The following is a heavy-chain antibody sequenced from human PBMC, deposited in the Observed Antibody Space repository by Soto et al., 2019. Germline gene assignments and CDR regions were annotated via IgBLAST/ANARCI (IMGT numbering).Heavy chain of an antibody. J-gene: IGHJ4*02. CDR2: IGGRGGHT. V-gene: IGHV3-23*01. Sequence: PGGSLRLSCAASGFTFTDYAMSWVRQAPGKGLECVSVIGGRGGHTYYADSVKGRFTISRDNSKNTVYLEMNSLTAEDTALYFCAKGRSFLITSYATTFDYWALRILVTVSS. CDR1: GFTFTDYA. CDR3: AKGRSFLITSYATTFDY. D-gene: IGHD3-16*01.